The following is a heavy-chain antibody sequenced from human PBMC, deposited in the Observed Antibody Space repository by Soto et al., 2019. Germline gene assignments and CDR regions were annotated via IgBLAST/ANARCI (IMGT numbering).Heavy chain of an antibody. CDR1: GYTFTSYG. V-gene: IGHV1-18*04. Sequence: QVQLVQSGAEVKKPGASVKVSCKASGYTFTSYGISWVRQAPGQGLEWMGWISAYNGNTNYAQKLQGRGTMTTDTSTSTAYMERRSLRSDDTAVYYCARDSEPNNWNGAFDIWGQGTMVTVSS. CDR3: ARDSEPNNWNGAFDI. J-gene: IGHJ3*02. D-gene: IGHD1-20*01. CDR2: ISAYNGNT.